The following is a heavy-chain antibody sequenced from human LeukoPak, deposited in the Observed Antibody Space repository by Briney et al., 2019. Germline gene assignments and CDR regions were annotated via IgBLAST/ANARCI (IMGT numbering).Heavy chain of an antibody. D-gene: IGHD3-3*01. CDR2: ISGSGGST. Sequence: GGSLRLSCAASGFIFSNFWMTWVRQAPGKGLEWVSAISGSGGSTYYADSVKGRFTISRDNSKNTLYLQMYSLRAEDTAVYYCAKDYRPRYYDFWSGYYPHDYWGQGTLVTVSS. CDR1: GFIFSNFW. J-gene: IGHJ4*02. V-gene: IGHV3-23*01. CDR3: AKDYRPRYYDFWSGYYPHDY.